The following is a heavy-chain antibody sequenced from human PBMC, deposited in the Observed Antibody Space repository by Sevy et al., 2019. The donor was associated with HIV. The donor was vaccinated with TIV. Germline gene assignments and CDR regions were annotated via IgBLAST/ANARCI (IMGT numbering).Heavy chain of an antibody. V-gene: IGHV3-30-3*01. CDR2: ISYDGSNK. CDR3: ARDRYYGSGSLTYYYYMDV. J-gene: IGHJ6*03. Sequence: GGSLRLSCAVSGFSFDSYGMTWVRQAPGKGLEWVAVISYDGSNKYYADSVKGRFTISRDNSKNTLYLQMNSLRAEDTAVYYCARDRYYGSGSLTYYYYMDVWGKGTTVTVSS. CDR1: GFSFDSYG. D-gene: IGHD3-10*01.